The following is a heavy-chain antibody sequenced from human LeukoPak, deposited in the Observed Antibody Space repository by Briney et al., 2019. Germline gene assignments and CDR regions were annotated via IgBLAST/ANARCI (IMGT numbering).Heavy chain of an antibody. CDR1: GYTFTGYY. CDR3: AGADWAAGVAFDY. D-gene: IGHD3-9*01. J-gene: IGHJ4*02. Sequence: ASVKVSCKASGYTFTGYYIHWVRQAPGQGLEWMGWINAKSGGTNFAQNFQGRVTMTRDTSTTTAYMELTSLRAADTAVYYCAGADWAAGVAFDYWGQGTLVTVSS. V-gene: IGHV1-2*02. CDR2: INAKSGGT.